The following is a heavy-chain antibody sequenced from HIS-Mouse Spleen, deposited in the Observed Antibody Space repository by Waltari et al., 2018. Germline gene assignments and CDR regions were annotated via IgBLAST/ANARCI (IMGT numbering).Heavy chain of an antibody. V-gene: IGHV1-18*01. J-gene: IGHJ4*02. Sequence: QVQLVQSGAEVKKPGASVKVSCKASGYTFTSYGISWLRQAPGQGLEWMGWISAYKGNTNYAQKLQGRVTMTTDTSTSTAYMELRSLRSDDTAVYYCARGAPIPYSSSWYYFDYWGQGTLVTVSS. CDR1: GYTFTSYG. D-gene: IGHD6-13*01. CDR3: ARGAPIPYSSSWYYFDY. CDR2: ISAYKGNT.